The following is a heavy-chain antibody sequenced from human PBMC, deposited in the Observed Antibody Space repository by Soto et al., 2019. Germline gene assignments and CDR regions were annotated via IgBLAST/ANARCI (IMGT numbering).Heavy chain of an antibody. CDR2: IIPIFGTA. D-gene: IGHD2-15*01. CDR3: AREVVVAATGWFGP. V-gene: IGHV1-69*12. CDR1: GGTFSSYA. Sequence: QVQLVQSGAEVKKPGSSVKVSCKASGGTFSSYAISWVRQAPGQGLEWMGGIIPIFGTANYAQKFQGRVTIXGXEXQSTAYMELSSLRSEDTAVYYCAREVVVAATGWFGPWGQGTLVTVSS. J-gene: IGHJ5*02.